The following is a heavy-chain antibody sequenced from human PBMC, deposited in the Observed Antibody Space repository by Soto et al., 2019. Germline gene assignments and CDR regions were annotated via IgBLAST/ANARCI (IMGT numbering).Heavy chain of an antibody. CDR1: GFTFSSYS. Sequence: PGGSLRLSCAATGFTFSSYSMNWVRQAPGKGLEWVSSISSSSSYIYYADSVKGRFTISRDNAKNSLYLQMNSLRAEDTAVYYCARAGLQGRYFDYWGQGTLVTVS. CDR2: ISSSSSYI. CDR3: ARAGLQGRYFDY. J-gene: IGHJ4*02. V-gene: IGHV3-21*01.